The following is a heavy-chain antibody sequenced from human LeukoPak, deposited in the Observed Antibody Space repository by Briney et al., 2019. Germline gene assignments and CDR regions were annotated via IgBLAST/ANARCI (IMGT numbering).Heavy chain of an antibody. CDR1: GGSFSGYY. Sequence: SETLSLTCAVYGGSFSGYYWSWIRQPPGEGLEWIGEINHSGSTNYNPSLKSRVTISVDTSKNQFSLKLSSVTAADTAVYYCARGYYYDSSGYYSFDYWGQGTLVTVSS. J-gene: IGHJ4*02. CDR3: ARGYYYDSSGYYSFDY. CDR2: INHSGST. D-gene: IGHD3-22*01. V-gene: IGHV4-34*01.